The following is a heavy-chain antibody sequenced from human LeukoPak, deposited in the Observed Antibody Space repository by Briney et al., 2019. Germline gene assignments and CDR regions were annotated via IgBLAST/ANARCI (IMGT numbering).Heavy chain of an antibody. D-gene: IGHD3-3*02. Sequence: GGSLRLSCAVSGFTVDHYYMHWVRQAPGKGLEWVSHIRCSSGSICAADVVKRLFIISREYDNKSLYLQMNSLRAEDTALYYCAKGISRRYLNWFDPWGQGTLVTVSS. CDR2: IRCSSGSI. CDR3: AKGISRRYLNWFDP. CDR1: GFTVDHYY. V-gene: IGHV3-9*01. J-gene: IGHJ5*02.